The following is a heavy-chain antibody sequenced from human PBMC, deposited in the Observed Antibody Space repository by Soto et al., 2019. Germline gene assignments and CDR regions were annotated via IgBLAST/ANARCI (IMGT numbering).Heavy chain of an antibody. Sequence: GASVKVSCKASGFTFTSSAVQWVRQARGQRLEWIGWIVVGSGNTNYAQKFQERVTITRDMSTSTAYMELSSLRSEDTAVYYCAARGPRRGVFGVVHPYYYYYGMDVWGQGTTVTVSS. CDR3: AARGPRRGVFGVVHPYYYYYGMDV. CDR1: GFTFTSSA. D-gene: IGHD3-3*01. J-gene: IGHJ6*02. V-gene: IGHV1-58*01. CDR2: IVVGSGNT.